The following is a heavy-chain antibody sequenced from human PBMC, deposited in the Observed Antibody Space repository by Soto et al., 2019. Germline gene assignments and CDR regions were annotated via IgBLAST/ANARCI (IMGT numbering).Heavy chain of an antibody. J-gene: IGHJ4*02. D-gene: IGHD1-1*01. CDR2: IYWNSGTI. Sequence: VQLVESGGGLVQPGGSLRLSCAASGFTFDDYAMHWVRQAPGKGLEWVSSIYWNSGTIDYADSVKGRFTISRYNAKNSLYLETNILSPEDTAFFYCAQDNFLTTSYFDHWGQGTLVSVSS. CDR1: GFTFDDYA. V-gene: IGHV3-9*01. CDR3: AQDNFLTTSYFDH.